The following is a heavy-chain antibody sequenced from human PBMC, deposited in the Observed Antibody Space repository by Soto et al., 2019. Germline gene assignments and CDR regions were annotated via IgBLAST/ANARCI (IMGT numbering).Heavy chain of an antibody. D-gene: IGHD1-1*01. Sequence: GGSLRLSCAASGFTFSSYAMHWVRQAPGKGLEWAAVISYDGSNKYYADSVKGRFTISRDNSKNTLYLQMNSLRAEDTAVYYCARVRYSTNYYYYYGMDVWGQGTTVTVSS. J-gene: IGHJ6*02. CDR2: ISYDGSNK. CDR3: ARVRYSTNYYYYYGMDV. CDR1: GFTFSSYA. V-gene: IGHV3-30-3*01.